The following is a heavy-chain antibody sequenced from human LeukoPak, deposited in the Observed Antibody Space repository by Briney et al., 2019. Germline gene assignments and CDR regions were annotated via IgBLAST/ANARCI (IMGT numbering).Heavy chain of an antibody. J-gene: IGHJ4*02. CDR1: GVSISSSNSY. CDR3: ARVTGYMIEDYFDY. V-gene: IGHV4-39*07. Sequence: SETLSLTCTVSGVSISSSNSYWGWIRQPPGKGLEWIGSIYYSGNTYYNASLKSQVSISIDTSENQFSLRLTSVTAADTAVYYCARVTGYMIEDYFDYWGQGTLVTVSS. CDR2: IYYSGNT. D-gene: IGHD3-22*01.